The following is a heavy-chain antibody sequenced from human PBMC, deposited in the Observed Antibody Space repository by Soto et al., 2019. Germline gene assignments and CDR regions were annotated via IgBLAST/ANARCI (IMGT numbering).Heavy chain of an antibody. Sequence: QVQLQESGPGLVKPSQALSLTCTVSGGSISSGDYYWSWIRQPPGKGLEWIGYIYYSGSTYYNPSLKSRVTISVDTSKNHFSLKLSSVTAADTAVYYCATIKLGSNRLDYWGQGTLVTVSS. V-gene: IGHV4-30-4*01. CDR1: GGSISSGDYY. J-gene: IGHJ4*02. D-gene: IGHD3-10*01. CDR3: ATIKLGSNRLDY. CDR2: IYYSGST.